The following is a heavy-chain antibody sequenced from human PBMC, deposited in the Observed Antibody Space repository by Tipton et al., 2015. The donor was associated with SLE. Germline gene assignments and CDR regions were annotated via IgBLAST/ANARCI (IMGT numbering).Heavy chain of an antibody. CDR3: ARVGITMIAFDI. J-gene: IGHJ3*02. CDR2: ISSSSSYI. CDR1: GFTFSSYS. V-gene: IGHV3-21*01. Sequence: SLRLSCAASGFTFSSYSMNWVRQAPGKGLEWVSSISSSSSYIYYADSVKGRFTISRDNAKNSLYLQMNSLRAEDTAVYYCARVGITMIAFDIWGQGAMVTVSS. D-gene: IGHD3-22*01.